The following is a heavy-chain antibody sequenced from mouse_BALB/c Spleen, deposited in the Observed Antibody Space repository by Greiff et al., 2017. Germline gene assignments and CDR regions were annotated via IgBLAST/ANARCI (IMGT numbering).Heavy chain of an antibody. V-gene: IGHV5-6-5*01. CDR3: ARGPSTATLGNYAMDY. CDR1: GFTFSSYA. J-gene: IGHJ4*01. Sequence: EVKLMESGGGLVKPGGSLKLSCAASGFTFSSYAMSWVRQTPEKRLEWVASISSGGSTYYPDSVKGRFTISRDNARNILYLQMSSLRSEDTAMYYCARGPSTATLGNYAMDYWGQGTSVTVSS. CDR2: ISSGGST. D-gene: IGHD1-2*01.